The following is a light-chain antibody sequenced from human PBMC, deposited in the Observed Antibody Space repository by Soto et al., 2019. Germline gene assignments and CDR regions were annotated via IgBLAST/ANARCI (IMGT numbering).Light chain of an antibody. V-gene: IGLV2-11*01. CDR2: DVS. CDR1: SSDVGGYNY. J-gene: IGLJ1*01. Sequence: QSALTQPRSVSGSPGQSVTISCTGTSSDVGGYNYVSWYQQHPGKAPKLMIYDVSKRPSGVPDRFSGSKSGNTASLTISGLQAEDEADYYCCSYAGNYYVFGTGTKVPVL. CDR3: CSYAGNYYV.